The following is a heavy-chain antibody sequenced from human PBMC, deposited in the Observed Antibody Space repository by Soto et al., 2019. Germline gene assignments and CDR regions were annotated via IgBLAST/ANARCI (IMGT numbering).Heavy chain of an antibody. CDR1: GGSISSSSYY. J-gene: IGHJ6*03. V-gene: IGHV4-39*01. D-gene: IGHD6-6*01. Sequence: SEPLSLTCTVSGGSISSSSYYWGWIRQPPGKGLEWIGSIYYSGSTYYNPSLKSRVTISVDTSKNQFSLKLSSVTAADTAVYFCARHSYSSSSMYYCYMDVWGKGATVTVSS. CDR3: ARHSYSSSSMYYCYMDV. CDR2: IYYSGST.